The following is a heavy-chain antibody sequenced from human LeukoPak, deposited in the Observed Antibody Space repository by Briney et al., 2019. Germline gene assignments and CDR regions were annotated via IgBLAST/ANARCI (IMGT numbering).Heavy chain of an antibody. CDR2: ISSSGGST. J-gene: IGHJ3*02. D-gene: IGHD6-13*01. CDR3: ARAEGYGAFDI. CDR1: GFTFSSYA. V-gene: IGHV3-23*01. Sequence: GGSLRLSCAVSGFTFSSYAMSWVRQAPGRGLEWVSGISSSGGSTPHADSVKGRFTISRDNSKNMLYLQMNSLRAEDTAVYYCARAEGYGAFDIWGQGTMVTVSS.